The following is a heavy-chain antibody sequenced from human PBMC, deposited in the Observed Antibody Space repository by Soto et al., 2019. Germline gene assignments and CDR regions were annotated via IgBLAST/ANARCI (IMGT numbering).Heavy chain of an antibody. V-gene: IGHV4-39*01. Sequence: SETLSLTCTVSGGSISSSSYYWGWIRQPPGKGLEWIGSIYYSGSTYYNPSLKSRVTISVDTSKNQFSLKLSFVTAADTAVYYCARRIAQSDKVRGVIRSAFDIWGQGTMVTVSS. J-gene: IGHJ3*02. CDR2: IYYSGST. D-gene: IGHD3-10*01. CDR1: GGSISSSSYY. CDR3: ARRIAQSDKVRGVIRSAFDI.